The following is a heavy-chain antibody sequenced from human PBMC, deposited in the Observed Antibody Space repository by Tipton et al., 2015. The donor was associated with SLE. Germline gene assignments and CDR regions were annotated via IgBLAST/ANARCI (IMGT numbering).Heavy chain of an antibody. J-gene: IGHJ4*02. CDR2: MNPNSGNT. CDR3: ASQLLYNFDY. V-gene: IGHV1-8*01. Sequence: QSGAEVKKPGASVKVSCKASGYTFTSYEINWVRQATGQGLEWMGWMNPNSGNTYYAQKFQGRVTMTRNTSISTAYMELSSLRSEDTAVYYCASQLLYNFDYWGQGTLVTVSS. D-gene: IGHD2-2*01. CDR1: GYTFTSYE.